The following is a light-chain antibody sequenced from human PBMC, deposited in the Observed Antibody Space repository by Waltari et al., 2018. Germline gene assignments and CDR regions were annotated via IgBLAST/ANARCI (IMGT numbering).Light chain of an antibody. Sequence: EIVLTQSPATLALSPGEKATLSCRASESVASNLACYQQRPGKAPRLLIFHAATRATGIPAKFIGGGSGTEFTLTISSLQSEDFAVYYCQQYNNWPPSTFGQGTKVEIK. CDR3: QQYNNWPPST. V-gene: IGKV3-15*01. CDR2: HAA. J-gene: IGKJ1*01. CDR1: ESVASN.